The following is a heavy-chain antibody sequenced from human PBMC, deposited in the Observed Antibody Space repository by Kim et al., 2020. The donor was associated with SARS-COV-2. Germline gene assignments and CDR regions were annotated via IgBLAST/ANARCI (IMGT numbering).Heavy chain of an antibody. V-gene: IGHV1-69*02. Sequence: SVKVSCKASGGTFSSYTISWVRQAPGQGLEWMGRIIPILGIANYAQKFQGRVTITADKSTSTAYMELSSLRSEDTAVYYCANHYYDSSGPHWFDPWGQGTLVTVSS. D-gene: IGHD3-22*01. J-gene: IGHJ5*02. CDR1: GGTFSSYT. CDR3: ANHYYDSSGPHWFDP. CDR2: IIPILGIA.